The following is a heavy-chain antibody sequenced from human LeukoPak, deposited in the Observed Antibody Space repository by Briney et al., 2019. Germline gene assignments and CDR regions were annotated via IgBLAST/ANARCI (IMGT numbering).Heavy chain of an antibody. V-gene: IGHV4-34*01. CDR2: INHSGST. CDR1: GGSFRGYY. CDR3: ARQGSSGYYSDY. D-gene: IGHD3-22*01. J-gene: IGHJ4*02. Sequence: SETLCLTCAVYGGSFRGYYWSWIRQPPGKGLEWIGEINHSGSTNYNPSLKSRFTISVDTSKNQFSLKLSSVPAADTAVYYCARQGSSGYYSDYWGQGTLVTVSP.